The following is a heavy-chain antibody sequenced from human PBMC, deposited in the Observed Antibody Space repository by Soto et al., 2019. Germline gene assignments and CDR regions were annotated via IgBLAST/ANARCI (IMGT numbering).Heavy chain of an antibody. V-gene: IGHV3-33*01. CDR1: GFTFSSYV. CDR3: ARAYDFWSGYPYYYYYGMDV. D-gene: IGHD3-3*01. CDR2: IWYDGSNK. Sequence: GGSLRLFCAASGFTFSSYVMHWVRQAPGKGLEWVAVIWYDGSNKYYADSVKGRFTISRDNSKNTLYLQMNSLRAEDTAVYYCARAYDFWSGYPYYYYYGMDVWGQGTTVTVSS. J-gene: IGHJ6*02.